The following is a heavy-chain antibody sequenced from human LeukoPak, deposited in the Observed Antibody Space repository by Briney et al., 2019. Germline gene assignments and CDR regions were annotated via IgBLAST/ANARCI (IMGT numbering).Heavy chain of an antibody. D-gene: IGHD2-2*02. CDR1: GFTFSSYA. Sequence: GGSLRLSCAASGFTFSSYAMSWVRQAPGKGPEWVANINQDGGVKGYLDSVQGRFTISRDNAKNSLYLQMNSLRAEDTAIYFCARDRAYTTFDYWGQGTLVTVSS. CDR2: INQDGGVK. V-gene: IGHV3-7*01. J-gene: IGHJ4*02. CDR3: ARDRAYTTFDY.